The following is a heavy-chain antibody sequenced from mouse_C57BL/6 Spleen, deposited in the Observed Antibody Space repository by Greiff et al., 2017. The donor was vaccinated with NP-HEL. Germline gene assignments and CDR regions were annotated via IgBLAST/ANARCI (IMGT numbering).Heavy chain of an antibody. CDR2: ISSGGSYT. CDR1: GFTFSSYG. J-gene: IGHJ2*01. Sequence: EVKLVESGGDLVKPGGSLKLSCAASGFTFSSYGMSWVRQTPDKRLEWVATISSGGSYTYYPDSVKGRFTISRDNAKNTLYLQMSSLKSEDTAMYYCARHDYSNYFDYWGQGTTLTVSS. D-gene: IGHD2-5*01. CDR3: ARHDYSNYFDY. V-gene: IGHV5-6*01.